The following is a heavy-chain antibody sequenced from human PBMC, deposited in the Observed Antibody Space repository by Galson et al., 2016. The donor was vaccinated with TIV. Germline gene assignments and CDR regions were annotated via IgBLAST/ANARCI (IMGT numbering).Heavy chain of an antibody. J-gene: IGHJ4*02. D-gene: IGHD2-2*01. CDR2: IWFDGSEK. CDR1: GSSFGTYG. CDR3: ARELRCDTTSCNSLFDY. V-gene: IGHV3-33*01. Sequence: SLRLSCAASGSSFGTYGMHWVRQAPGKGLEWVAIIWFDGSEKYYADSVKGRFTISRDNSKKTLYLQLSSLRAEDTAVYYCARELRCDTTSCNSLFDYWGQGTLVTVSS.